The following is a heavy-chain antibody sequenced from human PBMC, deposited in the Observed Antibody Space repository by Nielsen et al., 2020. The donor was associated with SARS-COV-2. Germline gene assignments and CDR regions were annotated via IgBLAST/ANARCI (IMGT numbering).Heavy chain of an antibody. CDR3: ARGELGYYYGMDV. CDR1: GFMFSDYY. J-gene: IGHJ6*02. CDR2: ISGSGTTI. D-gene: IGHD3-10*01. Sequence: GESLKISCAASGFMFSDYYMGWIRQAPGKGLEWVSYISGSGTTIYYTDSVRGRFTISRDNSKNTLYLQMNSLRAEDTAVYYCARGELGYYYGMDVWGQGTTVTVSS. V-gene: IGHV3-11*01.